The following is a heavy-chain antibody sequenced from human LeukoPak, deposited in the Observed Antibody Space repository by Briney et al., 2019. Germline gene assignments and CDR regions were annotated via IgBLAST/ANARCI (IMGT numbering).Heavy chain of an antibody. V-gene: IGHV3-15*01. CDR2: IKSKTDGETT. D-gene: IGHD3-3*01. J-gene: IGHJ4*02. CDR1: GFTFSKAW. CDR3: TTGVEK. Sequence: PGGPLRLSCAASGFTFSKAWMTWVRQAPGKGLEWVGRIKSKTDGETTDYGAPVQGRFTISREDPKNKLYLEMNCLKTEDTGVYYCTTGVEKWGQGTRVTVSS.